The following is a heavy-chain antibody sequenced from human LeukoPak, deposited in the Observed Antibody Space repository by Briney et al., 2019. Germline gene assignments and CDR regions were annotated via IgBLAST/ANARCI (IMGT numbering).Heavy chain of an antibody. CDR3: AKAPFLTATGSPYY. J-gene: IGHJ4*02. V-gene: IGHV1-2*02. CDR2: ITPNSGGT. Sequence: ASVKVSCKASGYTFTGYYMHWVRQAPGQGLEWMVWITPNSGGTNYAQKFQGRVTMTRDTSISTAYMELSRLRSDDTAVLFSAKAPFLTATGSPYYCGPGNLVTVSS. CDR1: GYTFTGYY. D-gene: IGHD3-10*01.